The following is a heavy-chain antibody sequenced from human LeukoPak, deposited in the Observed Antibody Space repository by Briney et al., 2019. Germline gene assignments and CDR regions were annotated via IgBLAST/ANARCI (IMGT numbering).Heavy chain of an antibody. CDR2: IYTRGST. J-gene: IGHJ3*02. D-gene: IGHD3-22*01. CDR1: GGSSRCGSYY. V-gene: IGHV4-61*02. CDR3: ARGDPYYYDRSGYYSSLAFDI. Sequence: SQTLSLTCTVSGGSSRCGSYYWSWIRQPGGEGLEWIGRIYTRGSTHYNPTLKSRVTISVHTSKNQFSLKLSSVPATDTAVDYCARGDPYYYDRSGYYSSLAFDIWGQGTMVTVSS.